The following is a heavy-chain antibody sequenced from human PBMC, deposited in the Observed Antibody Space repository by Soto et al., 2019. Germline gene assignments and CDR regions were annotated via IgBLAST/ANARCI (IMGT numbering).Heavy chain of an antibody. V-gene: IGHV4-61*08. J-gene: IGHJ4*02. D-gene: IGHD2-2*03. CDR1: GGSISSGGYS. CDR3: ARRYGYCFDY. Sequence: PSETLSLTCAVSGGSISSGGYSWSWIRQPPGKGLEWIGYIYYSGSTNYNPSLKSRVTISVDTSKNQFSLKLSSVTAADTAVYYCARRYGYCFDYWGQGTLVTVSS. CDR2: IYYSGST.